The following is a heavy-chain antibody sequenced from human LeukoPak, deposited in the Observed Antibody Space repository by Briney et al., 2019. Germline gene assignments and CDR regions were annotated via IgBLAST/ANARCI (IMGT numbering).Heavy chain of an antibody. D-gene: IGHD4-17*01. J-gene: IGHJ3*02. CDR2: ISHDGSDK. CDR3: AREGVQTTVGAFDI. Sequence: SGGSLRLSCAASGFTLKIYPMHWVRQAPGKGLEWLSVISHDGSDKNNADSVKGRFIISRDNSKNTVYLQLNSLRPEDTAMYYCAREGVQTTVGAFDIWGLGTMVIVSS. V-gene: IGHV3-30*04. CDR1: GFTLKIYP.